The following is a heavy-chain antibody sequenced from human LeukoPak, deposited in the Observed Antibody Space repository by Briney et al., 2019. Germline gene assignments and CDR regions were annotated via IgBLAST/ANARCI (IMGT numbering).Heavy chain of an antibody. CDR3: AKVTGYCSSTRCYWVTYGMDV. J-gene: IGHJ6*02. D-gene: IGHD2-2*01. V-gene: IGHV3-30*18. Sequence: PGGSLRLSCAASGFTFSSYCMRWVRQPPGKGLEWVAGISYDGSNKYHADSVKGRFTIPRDNSKKTLYLQINSLRAQDTAVYYCAKVTGYCSSTRCYWVTYGMDVWGQGTTVTVSS. CDR2: ISYDGSNK. CDR1: GFTFSSYC.